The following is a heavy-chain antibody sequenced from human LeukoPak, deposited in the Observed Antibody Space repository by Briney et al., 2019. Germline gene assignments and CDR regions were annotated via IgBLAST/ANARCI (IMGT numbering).Heavy chain of an antibody. D-gene: IGHD6-13*01. CDR1: GGSISSGGYS. CDR2: IYHSGST. J-gene: IGHJ3*02. V-gene: IGHV4-30-2*01. CDR3: ARSTGHSSSWIDAFDI. Sequence: SQTLSLTCAVSGGSISSGGYSWSWIRQPPGKGLEWIGYIYHSGSTYYNPSLKSRVTISVDRSKNQFSLKLSSVTAADTAVYYCARSTGHSSSWIDAFDIWGQGTMVTVSS.